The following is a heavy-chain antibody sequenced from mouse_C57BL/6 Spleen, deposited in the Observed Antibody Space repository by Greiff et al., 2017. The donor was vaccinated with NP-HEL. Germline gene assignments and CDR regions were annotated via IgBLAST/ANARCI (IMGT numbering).Heavy chain of an antibody. CDR1: GYTFTDYE. D-gene: IGHD1-1*01. CDR3: TRRITTVVAPYFDY. J-gene: IGHJ2*01. CDR2: IDPETGGT. Sequence: VQLQQSGAELVRPGASVTLSCKASGYTFTDYEMHWVKQTPVHGLEWIGAIDPETGGTAYNQKFKGKAILTADKSSSTAYMELRSLTSEDSAVDYCTRRITTVVAPYFDYWGQGTTLTVSS. V-gene: IGHV1-15*01.